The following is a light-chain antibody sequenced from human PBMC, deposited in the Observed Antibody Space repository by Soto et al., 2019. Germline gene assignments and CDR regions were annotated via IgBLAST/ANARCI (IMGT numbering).Light chain of an antibody. J-gene: IGLJ1*01. CDR2: DVS. CDR3: SSYAGSNNYV. Sequence: QSALTQPPSAPGSPGQSVTISCTGTSSDIGDWNYVSWYQQHPGKAPKLMIYDVSKRPSGVPDRFSGSKSGNTASLTVSGLQAEDEADYYCSSYAGSNNYVFGTGTKVTVL. V-gene: IGLV2-8*01. CDR1: SSDIGDWNY.